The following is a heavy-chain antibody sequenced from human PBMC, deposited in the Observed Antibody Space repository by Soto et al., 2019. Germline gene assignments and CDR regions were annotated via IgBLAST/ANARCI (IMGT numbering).Heavy chain of an antibody. CDR3: ASQHYYDSSGYYVVY. Sequence: SETLSLTCTVSGGSITSSSYFWAWIRQPPGKGLEWIGSIYYSGTTYYDSSLKSRVTISVDTSKNQFSLKLSSVTAADTAVYYCASQHYYDSSGYYVVYWGQGTLVTVSS. CDR2: IYYSGTT. D-gene: IGHD3-22*01. V-gene: IGHV4-39*01. J-gene: IGHJ4*02. CDR1: GGSITSSSYF.